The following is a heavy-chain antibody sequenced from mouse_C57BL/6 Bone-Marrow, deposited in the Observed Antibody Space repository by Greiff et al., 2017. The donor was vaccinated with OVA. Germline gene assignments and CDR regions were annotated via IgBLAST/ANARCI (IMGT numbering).Heavy chain of an antibody. CDR3: ARREVLDV. V-gene: IGHV2-9-1*01. CDR2: LWTGGGT. Sequence: VKLVESGPGLVAPSQSLSITCTVSGFSLTSYAISWVRQPPGKGLEWLGVLWTGGGTNYNSALKSRQRTSKDNSKNQVFLKMNSLQTDDTARYYCARREVLDVWGTGTTVTVSS. CDR1: GFSLTSYA. J-gene: IGHJ1*03.